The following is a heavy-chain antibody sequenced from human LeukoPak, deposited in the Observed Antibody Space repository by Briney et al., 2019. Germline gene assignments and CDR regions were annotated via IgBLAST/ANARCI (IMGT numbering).Heavy chain of an antibody. V-gene: IGHV3-23*01. J-gene: IGHJ6*02. CDR2: ISGSGGST. Sequence: GGSLRLSCAASGFTFSSYAMSWVRQAPGKGLEWVSAISGSGGSTYYADSVKGRFTISRDNSKNTLYLQMNGLRAEDTAVYYCAKAGPRPLGGYGMDVWGQGTTVTVSS. CDR3: AKAGPRPLGGYGMDV. CDR1: GFTFSSYA. D-gene: IGHD6-6*01.